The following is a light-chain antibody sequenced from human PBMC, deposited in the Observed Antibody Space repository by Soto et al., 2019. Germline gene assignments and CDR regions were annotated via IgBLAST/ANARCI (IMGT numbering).Light chain of an antibody. CDR1: QSVSSNY. CDR2: GAS. J-gene: IGKJ4*01. Sequence: IVLTQSPGTLSLCPGDRATLSCRASQSVSSNYLGWYQQKPGQAPRLLLYGASSRAIGIPDRFSGSGSGTDFTLTISRLEPEDFAVYYCQQYDTSPPLTFGGGTKVEIK. CDR3: QQYDTSPPLT. V-gene: IGKV3-20*01.